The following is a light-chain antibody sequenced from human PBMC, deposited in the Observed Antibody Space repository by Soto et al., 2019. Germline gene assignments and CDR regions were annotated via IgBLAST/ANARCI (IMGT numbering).Light chain of an antibody. Sequence: EFVLTQSPGTLSLSPGERATLSCRASQSVSSTFLAWYQQKPGQPPRVLIDGASTWCTGIPDWFSGSGSGTDFTLTICSLAPEDFAVYYCQHYGSSPPLTFGGGTKVEIK. J-gene: IGKJ4*01. CDR1: QSVSSTF. V-gene: IGKV3-20*01. CDR3: QHYGSSPPLT. CDR2: GAS.